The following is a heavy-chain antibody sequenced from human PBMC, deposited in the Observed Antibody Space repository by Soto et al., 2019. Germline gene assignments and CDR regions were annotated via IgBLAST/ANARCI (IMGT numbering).Heavy chain of an antibody. Sequence: QVQLVQSGAEVKKPGASVKVSCKASGYTVTSYGISWVREASGQGLEWMGWISACNGNTKYAQKLQGRVTMTTDISTSTAYMELRSLRSDDTAVYYCARDEAYKWNDGGWFDPWGQGTLVTVSS. CDR2: ISACNGNT. CDR3: ARDEAYKWNDGGWFDP. J-gene: IGHJ5*02. CDR1: GYTVTSYG. D-gene: IGHD1-1*01. V-gene: IGHV1-18*01.